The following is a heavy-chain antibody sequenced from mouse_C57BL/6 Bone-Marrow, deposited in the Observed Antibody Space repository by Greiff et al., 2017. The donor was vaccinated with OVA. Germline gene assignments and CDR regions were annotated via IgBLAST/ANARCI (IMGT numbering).Heavy chain of an antibody. V-gene: IGHV1-54*01. CDR1: GYAFTNYL. CDR3: ARKNYRRYFDV. Sequence: QVQLQQSGAELVRPGTSVKVSCKASGYAFTNYLIEWVKQRPGQGLEWIGVINPGSGGTNYNEKFKGKATLTADKSSSTAYMQLSSLTSEDSAVYFCARKNYRRYFDVWGTGTTVTVSS. D-gene: IGHD2-1*01. J-gene: IGHJ1*03. CDR2: INPGSGGT.